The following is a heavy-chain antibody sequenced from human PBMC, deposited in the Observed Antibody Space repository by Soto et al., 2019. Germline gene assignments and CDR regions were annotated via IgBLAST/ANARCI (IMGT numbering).Heavy chain of an antibody. V-gene: IGHV1-18*04. D-gene: IGHD1-20*01. CDR2: ISAYNGNR. Sequence: GASVKVSCKASGFPFTTYGFSWVRLAPGQVLEWMGWISAYNGNRNYAQKFQGRVTMTTDTSTSTVYMELRSLTSDDTAVYYCAKDPPITGSLRGTPLMDVWGQGTTVTVSS. CDR1: GFPFTTYG. J-gene: IGHJ6*02. CDR3: AKDPPITGSLRGTPLMDV.